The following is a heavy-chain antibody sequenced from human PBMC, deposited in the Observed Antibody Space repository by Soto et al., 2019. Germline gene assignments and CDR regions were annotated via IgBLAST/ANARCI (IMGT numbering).Heavy chain of an antibody. Sequence: PSETLSLTCTVSGGAINSYYWTWIRQPAGKGLAWIGRIYSSGSTKYNPSLQSRVTMSLDTSKNKFSLRLTSVTAADKAVYYCARGQRFSDWFDPWGQATLVTVS. J-gene: IGHJ5*02. CDR2: IYSSGST. V-gene: IGHV4-4*07. CDR3: ARGQRFSDWFDP. CDR1: GGAINSYY. D-gene: IGHD3-3*01.